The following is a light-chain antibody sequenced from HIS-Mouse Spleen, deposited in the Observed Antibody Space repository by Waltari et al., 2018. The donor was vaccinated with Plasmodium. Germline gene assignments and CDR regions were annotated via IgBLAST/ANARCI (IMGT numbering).Light chain of an antibody. V-gene: IGLV2-23*03. J-gene: IGLJ3*02. CDR2: EGS. CDR3: CSYAGSSTFV. CDR1: SSDVGSYNL. Sequence: QSALTQPASVSGSPGQSITISCTGTSSDVGSYNLVSWYQQHPGKAPKPMIYEGSKRPSGVSHRFSGSKSGNTASLTISGLQAEDEADYYCCSYAGSSTFVFGGGTKLTVL.